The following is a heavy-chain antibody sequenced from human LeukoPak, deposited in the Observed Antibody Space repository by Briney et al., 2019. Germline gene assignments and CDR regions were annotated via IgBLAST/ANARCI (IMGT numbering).Heavy chain of an antibody. CDR1: GYTFTSYD. Sequence: SVKVSCKASGYTFTSYDINWVRQAPGQGLEWMGGIIPIFGTANYAQKFQGRVTITADESTSTAYMELSSLRSEDTAVYYCAREVRTVRGALGYWGQGTLVTVSS. CDR2: IIPIFGTA. CDR3: AREVRTVRGALGY. D-gene: IGHD3-10*01. V-gene: IGHV1-69*13. J-gene: IGHJ4*02.